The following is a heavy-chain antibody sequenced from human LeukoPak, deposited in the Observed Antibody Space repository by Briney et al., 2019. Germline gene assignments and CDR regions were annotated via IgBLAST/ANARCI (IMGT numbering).Heavy chain of an antibody. Sequence: SVKVSCKASGGTFSTYAISWVRQAPGQGLEWVGRIVPILGTANYAQNSQGRVTITADRSTTTAYMELSSLRSEDTAVYYCARVAQGSSWPYYFDYWGQGTLVTVSS. CDR1: GGTFSTYA. V-gene: IGHV1-69*04. CDR3: ARVAQGSSWPYYFDY. J-gene: IGHJ4*02. D-gene: IGHD6-13*01. CDR2: IVPILGTA.